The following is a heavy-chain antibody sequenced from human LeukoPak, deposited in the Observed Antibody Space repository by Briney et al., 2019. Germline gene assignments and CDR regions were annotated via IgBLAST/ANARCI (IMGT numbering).Heavy chain of an antibody. CDR2: INHSGST. Sequence: SETLSLTCAVYGGSFSNYYWSWIRQPPGKGLEWIGEINHSGSTNCNPSLKSRVTISVDTSKNQFSLTLSSVTAADTAVYYCARVTGYMIEDYFDYWGQGTLVTVSS. CDR3: ARVTGYMIEDYFDY. CDR1: GGSFSNYY. D-gene: IGHD3-22*01. V-gene: IGHV4-34*01. J-gene: IGHJ4*02.